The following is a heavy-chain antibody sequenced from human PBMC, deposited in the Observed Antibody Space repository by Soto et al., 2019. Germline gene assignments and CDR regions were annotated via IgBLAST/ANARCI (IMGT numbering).Heavy chain of an antibody. V-gene: IGHV4-59*01. CDR3: ARGYYDSSGACFDP. Sequence: PSETLSLTCPVSGGSISSYYWSCIRQPPGKGLEWIGYIYYSGSTNYNPSLKSRVTISVDTSKNQFSLKLSSVTAADTAVYYCARGYYDSSGACFDPWGQGTLVTVSS. D-gene: IGHD3-22*01. CDR1: GGSISSYY. J-gene: IGHJ5*02. CDR2: IYYSGST.